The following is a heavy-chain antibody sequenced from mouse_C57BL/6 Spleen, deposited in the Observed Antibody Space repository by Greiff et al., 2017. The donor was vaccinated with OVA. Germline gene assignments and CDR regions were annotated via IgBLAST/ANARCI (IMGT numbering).Heavy chain of an antibody. CDR2: IYPSDSET. CDR1: GYTFTSYW. Sequence: QVQLQQPGAELVRPGSSVKLSCKASGYTFTSYWMDWVKLRPGQGLEWIGNIYPSDSETHYNQKFKDKATLTVDKSSSTAYMQLSSLTSEDSAVYYCARGLSLYWYFDVWGTGTTVTVSS. V-gene: IGHV1-61*01. D-gene: IGHD1-1*02. CDR3: ARGLSLYWYFDV. J-gene: IGHJ1*03.